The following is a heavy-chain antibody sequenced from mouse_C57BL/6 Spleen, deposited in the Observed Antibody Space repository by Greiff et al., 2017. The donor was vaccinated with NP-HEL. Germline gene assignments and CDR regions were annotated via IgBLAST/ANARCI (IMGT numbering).Heavy chain of an antibody. J-gene: IGHJ2*01. CDR3: ARGGGYFDY. Sequence: VQLQQSGASVKISCKASGYAFSSYWMNWVKQRPGKGLEWIGQIYPGDGDTNYNGKFKGKATLTADKSSSTAYMQLSSLTSEDCAVYVGARGGGYFDYWGQGTTLTVSS. CDR1: GYAFSSYW. CDR2: IYPGDGDT. V-gene: IGHV1-80*01.